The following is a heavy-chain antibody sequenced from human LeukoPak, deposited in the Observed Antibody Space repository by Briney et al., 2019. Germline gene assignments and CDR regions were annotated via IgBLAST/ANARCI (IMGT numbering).Heavy chain of an antibody. CDR3: AKPKGFGFWSGFYFDY. CDR1: GFTFSSYG. J-gene: IGHJ4*02. CDR2: ISYDGSNK. V-gene: IGHV3-30*18. Sequence: GGSLRLSCAASGFTFSSYGMHWVRQAPGKGLEWVAVISYDGSNKYYADSVKGRFTISRDNSKNTLYLQMNSLRAEDTAVYYCAKPKGFGFWSGFYFDYWGQGTLVTVSS. D-gene: IGHD3-3*01.